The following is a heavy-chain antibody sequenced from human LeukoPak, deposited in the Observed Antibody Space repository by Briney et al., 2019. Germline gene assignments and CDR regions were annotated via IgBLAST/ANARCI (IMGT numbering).Heavy chain of an antibody. CDR1: GASISSGTYS. CDR3: ARGDGSGSGRWFDP. Sequence: SETLSLTCTVSGASISSGTYSWSWIRQPPGAGLEWIGYIYHTGSTYYNPSLKGRVTISVDRSKNQFSLNLNFVTAADTAPYYCARGDGSGSGRWFDPWGQGTLITVSS. D-gene: IGHD3-10*01. J-gene: IGHJ5*02. V-gene: IGHV4-30-2*01. CDR2: IYHTGST.